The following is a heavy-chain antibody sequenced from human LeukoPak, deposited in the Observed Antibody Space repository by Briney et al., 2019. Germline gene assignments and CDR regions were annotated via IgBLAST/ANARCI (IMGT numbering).Heavy chain of an antibody. Sequence: GGSLRLSCAASGFTFSSYGMHWVRQAPGKGLEWVAFIRYDGSNKYYADSVKGRFTISRDNSKNTLYLQMNSLRAEDTAVYYCAKAPDYDFWSGSDAFDIWGQGTMVTVSS. CDR2: IRYDGSNK. CDR1: GFTFSSYG. J-gene: IGHJ3*02. D-gene: IGHD3-3*01. V-gene: IGHV3-30*02. CDR3: AKAPDYDFWSGSDAFDI.